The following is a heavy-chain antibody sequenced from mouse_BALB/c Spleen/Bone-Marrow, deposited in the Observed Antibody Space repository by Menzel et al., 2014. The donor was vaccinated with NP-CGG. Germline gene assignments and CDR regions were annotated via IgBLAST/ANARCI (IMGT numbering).Heavy chain of an antibody. D-gene: IGHD1-2*01. V-gene: IGHV2-4-1*01. Sequence: QVQLQQSGPGLVQPSQSLSITCTASGFSLTSYGVHWVRQSPGKGLEWLGVIWRGGSTAYNAAFLSRLRISKDNSKSQVFFKMNGLQADNTAIYYCARNWGYGYLFYAMDYWCQGTSATVSS. CDR1: GFSLTSYG. CDR2: IWRGGST. CDR3: ARNWGYGYLFYAMDY. J-gene: IGHJ4*01.